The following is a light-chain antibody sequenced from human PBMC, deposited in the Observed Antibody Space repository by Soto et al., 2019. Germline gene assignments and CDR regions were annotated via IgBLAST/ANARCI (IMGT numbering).Light chain of an antibody. V-gene: IGLV2-14*01. Sequence: QSALTQPASVSGSPGQSITISCTGTSSDVGGYNYDSWYQQHPGKAPKLMIYDVSNRPSGVSNRFSGSKSGNTASLTISGLQAEDEADYYCSSYTSSSTPLVFGTGTKLTVL. J-gene: IGLJ1*01. CDR2: DVS. CDR1: SSDVGGYNY. CDR3: SSYTSSSTPLV.